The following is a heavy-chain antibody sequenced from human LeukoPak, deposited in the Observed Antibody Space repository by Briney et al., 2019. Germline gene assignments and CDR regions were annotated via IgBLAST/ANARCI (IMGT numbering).Heavy chain of an antibody. CDR2: INHSGST. D-gene: IGHD3-22*01. Sequence: SETLSLTCAVYGGSFSGYYWSWIRQPPGKGLEWIGEINHSGSTNYNPSLKSRVTISEDTSKNQFSLKLSSVTAADTAVYYCARGRTWAMIVVVKGPYYFDYWGQGTLVTVSS. J-gene: IGHJ4*02. CDR3: ARGRTWAMIVVVKGPYYFDY. CDR1: GGSFSGYY. V-gene: IGHV4-34*01.